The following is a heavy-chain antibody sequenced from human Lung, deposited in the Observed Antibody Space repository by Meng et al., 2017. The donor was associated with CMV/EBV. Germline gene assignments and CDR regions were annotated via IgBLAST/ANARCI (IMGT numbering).Heavy chain of an antibody. J-gene: IGHJ5*02. CDR2: IYFNGNT. V-gene: IGHV4-59*01. Sequence: SETLSLTCTVFGTSISPYYWSWIRQPPGKGLEWIGYIYFNGNTNYNPALKSRVTMSLDTYMNQFSLKLNSVTAADTAVYECARDRSDLWSGPFDPWGRGTLVTVSS. CDR1: GTSISPYY. D-gene: IGHD3-3*01. CDR3: ARDRSDLWSGPFDP.